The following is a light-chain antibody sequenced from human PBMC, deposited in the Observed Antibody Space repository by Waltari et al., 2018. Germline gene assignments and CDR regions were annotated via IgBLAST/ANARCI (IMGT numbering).Light chain of an antibody. V-gene: IGKV1-39*01. CDR3: QQSYSTPRT. CDR1: QSISSY. J-gene: IGKJ2*01. CDR2: AAS. Sequence: DIQMTQSPSPLSASVGDRVTITFRASQSISSYLNWYQQKPGKAPKLLIYAASSLQSGVPSRFSGSGSGTDFTLTISSLQPEDFATYYCQQSYSTPRTFGQGTKVDIK.